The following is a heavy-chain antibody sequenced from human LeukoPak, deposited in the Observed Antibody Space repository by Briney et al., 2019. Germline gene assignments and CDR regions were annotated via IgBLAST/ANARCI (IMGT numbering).Heavy chain of an antibody. CDR3: ASLTPDGSGSYYNRIP. CDR2: IIPIFGTA. Sequence: GASVKVSCKSSGYMFTSHGIHWLRQAPGQGLEWMGGIIPIFGTANYAQKFQGRVTITADESTSTAYMELSSLRSEDTAVYYCASLTPDGSGSYYNRIPWGQGTLVTVSS. D-gene: IGHD3-10*01. J-gene: IGHJ4*02. V-gene: IGHV1-69*13. CDR1: GYMFTSHG.